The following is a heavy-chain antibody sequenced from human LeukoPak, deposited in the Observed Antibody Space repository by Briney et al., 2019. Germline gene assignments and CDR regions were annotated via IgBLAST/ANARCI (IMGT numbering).Heavy chain of an antibody. CDR3: AREGLRAGVFDY. Sequence: GGSLRLSCAASGFTFSSYAMHWVRQAPGKGLEYVSAISSNGCSTYYANSVKGRFTISRDNSKNTLYLQMGSLRAEDMAVYYCAREGLRAGVFDYWGQGTLVTVSS. D-gene: IGHD5/OR15-5a*01. J-gene: IGHJ4*02. CDR1: GFTFSSYA. V-gene: IGHV3-64*01. CDR2: ISSNGCST.